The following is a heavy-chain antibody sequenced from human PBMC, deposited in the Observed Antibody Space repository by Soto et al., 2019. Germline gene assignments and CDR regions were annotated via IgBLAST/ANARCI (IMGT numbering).Heavy chain of an antibody. CDR2: LNPNSVNT. CDR1: GYTFTSYD. J-gene: IGHJ6*02. Sequence: QVQLMQSGAEVKKPGASVKVSCKASGYTFTSYDISWVRQATGQGLEWMGRLNPNSVNTAYAQKFQGRVTMTRNTSISTAYMELSSLRSEDTAVYYCARTTPYYYYAMDVWGQGTTVTVSS. V-gene: IGHV1-8*01. CDR3: ARTTPYYYYAMDV. D-gene: IGHD1-1*01.